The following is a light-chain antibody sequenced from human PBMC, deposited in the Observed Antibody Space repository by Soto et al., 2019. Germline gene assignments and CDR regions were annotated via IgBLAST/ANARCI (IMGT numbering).Light chain of an antibody. J-gene: IGLJ2*01. CDR2: GSS. CDR3: QSYDSSLSAVV. CDR1: SSNIGAGYD. V-gene: IGLV1-40*01. Sequence: QSVLTQPPSVSGAPGQRVTISCTGSSSNIGAGYDVHWYQQLLGTAPKLLMSGSSNRPSGVPDRFSGSKSGTSASLAITGLQAEDEADYFCQSYDSSLSAVVFGGGTKVTVL.